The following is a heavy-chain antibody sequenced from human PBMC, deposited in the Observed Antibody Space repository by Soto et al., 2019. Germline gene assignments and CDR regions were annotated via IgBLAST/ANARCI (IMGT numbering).Heavy chain of an antibody. CDR3: AHGVYGSGNYYTGPSAFDI. CDR2: TIPVFNTA. V-gene: IGHV1-69*06. D-gene: IGHD3-10*01. CDR1: GGTLSDHG. J-gene: IGHJ3*02. Sequence: QVQLEQSGAEVKKPGSSVKISCKASGGTLSDHGVSWLRQAPGQGLEWVGGTIPVFNTAKYAPKFQGRVTSAAYTSTNIAYMALGSLRSDDTASYNCAHGVYGSGNYYTGPSAFDIWGQGTLVIVSS.